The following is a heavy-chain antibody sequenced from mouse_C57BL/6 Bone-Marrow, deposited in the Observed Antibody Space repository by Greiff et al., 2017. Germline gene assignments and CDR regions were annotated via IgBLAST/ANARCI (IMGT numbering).Heavy chain of an antibody. Sequence: QVQLQQPGAELVKPGASVKLSCKASGYTFTSYWMHWVKQRPGRGLEWIGRIDPNSGGTKYNEKLKSKATLTVDKPSSKAYMQLCSLTSDDSAIYYCAPSITTVVAPNARDYWGQGTSVTVSS. CDR1: GYTFTSYW. D-gene: IGHD1-1*01. CDR2: IDPNSGGT. J-gene: IGHJ4*01. CDR3: APSITTVVAPNARDY. V-gene: IGHV1-72*01.